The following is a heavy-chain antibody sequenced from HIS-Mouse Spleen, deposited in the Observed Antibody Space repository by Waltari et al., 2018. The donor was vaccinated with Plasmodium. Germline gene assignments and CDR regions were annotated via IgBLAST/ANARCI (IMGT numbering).Heavy chain of an antibody. D-gene: IGHD1-7*01. CDR1: GGSISSSSYY. J-gene: IGHJ4*02. Sequence: QLQLQESGPGLVKPSETLSLTCTVSGGSISSSSYYWGWIRQPPGKGLEWIGSIYYSGRTYYNPSLMSRVTISVDTSKNQFSLKLSSVTAADTAVYYCARDRITGTSYFDYWGQGTLVTVSS. V-gene: IGHV4-39*07. CDR3: ARDRITGTSYFDY. CDR2: IYYSGRT.